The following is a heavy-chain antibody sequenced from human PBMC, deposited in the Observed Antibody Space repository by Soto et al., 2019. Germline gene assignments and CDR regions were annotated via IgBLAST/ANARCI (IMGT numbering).Heavy chain of an antibody. J-gene: IGHJ5*02. CDR1: GGSISSYY. CDR3: ARDLYRGTYYDWFDT. D-gene: IGHD1-26*01. Sequence: SETLSLTCTVSGGSISSYYWSWIRQPPGKGLEWIGYIYYSGSTNYNPSLKSRVTISVDTSKNQFSLKLSSVTAADTAVYYCARDLYRGTYYDWFDTWGQGTLVTVSS. CDR2: IYYSGST. V-gene: IGHV4-59*01.